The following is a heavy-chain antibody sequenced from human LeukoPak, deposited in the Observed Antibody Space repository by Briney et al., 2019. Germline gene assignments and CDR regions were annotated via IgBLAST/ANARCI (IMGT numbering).Heavy chain of an antibody. J-gene: IGHJ6*02. Sequence: SETLSLTCTVSGGSISSYYWSWIRQPPGKGLEWIGYIYYSGSTNYNPSLKSRVTISVDTSKNQFSLKLSSVTAADMAVYYCARRYDFWSGAYYGMDVWGQGTTVTVSS. CDR2: IYYSGST. CDR1: GGSISSYY. D-gene: IGHD3-3*01. V-gene: IGHV4-59*12. CDR3: ARRYDFWSGAYYGMDV.